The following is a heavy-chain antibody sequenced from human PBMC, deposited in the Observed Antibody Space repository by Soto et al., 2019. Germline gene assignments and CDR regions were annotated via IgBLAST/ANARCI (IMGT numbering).Heavy chain of an antibody. CDR3: ARTGSAARPSDY. CDR1: DGSVSSRGSY. CDR2: NYHSGST. D-gene: IGHD6-6*01. Sequence: SEITGVRCNVSDGSVSSRGSYWSSLRQPPGKGREWIAYNYHSGSTNYNPPLKSRATISVDTPNNQFSLKLSSVTAADTAVHYCARTGSAARPSDYRGQRTLVTV. V-gene: IGHV4-61*08. J-gene: IGHJ4*02.